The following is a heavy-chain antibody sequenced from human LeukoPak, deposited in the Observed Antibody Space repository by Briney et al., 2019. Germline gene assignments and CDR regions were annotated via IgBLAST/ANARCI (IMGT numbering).Heavy chain of an antibody. J-gene: IGHJ4*02. V-gene: IGHV3-21*04. Sequence: GGSLRLSCAASGFTFSVYSMNWVRQAPGKGLEWVSSISSSSRDIYYADSVKGRFTVSRDNAKNSLYLQMNSLRAEDTAVYYCAKVMDPNWNDRPFDYWGQGTLVTVSS. CDR3: AKVMDPNWNDRPFDY. D-gene: IGHD1-1*01. CDR1: GFTFSVYS. CDR2: ISSSSRDI.